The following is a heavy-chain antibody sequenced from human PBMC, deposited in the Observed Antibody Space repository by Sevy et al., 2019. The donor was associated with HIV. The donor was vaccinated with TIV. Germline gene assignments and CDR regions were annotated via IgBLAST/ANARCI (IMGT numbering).Heavy chain of an antibody. CDR3: AGGRFDSSGSFDAFDM. CDR2: IFGSGGTT. V-gene: IGHV3-23*01. CDR1: GITFNNYA. J-gene: IGHJ3*02. D-gene: IGHD3-22*01. Sequence: GGSLRLSCAASGITFNNYAMNWVRQAPGKGLDWVSTIFGSGGTTYYADSVNGRFTISRDNSKNTLYLQMNSLRTEDTALYYCAGGRFDSSGSFDAFDMWGQGTMVTVSS.